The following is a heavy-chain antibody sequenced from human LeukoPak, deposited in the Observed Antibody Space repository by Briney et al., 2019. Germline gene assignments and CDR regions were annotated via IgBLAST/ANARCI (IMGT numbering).Heavy chain of an antibody. CDR2: INPNSGGT. V-gene: IGHV1-2*02. J-gene: IGHJ5*02. CDR1: GYTFTGYY. D-gene: IGHD3-22*01. Sequence: ASVKVSCKASGYTFTGYYMHWVRQAPGQGLEWMGWINPNSGGTNYAQKFQGRVTITRNTSISTAYIELSSLRSEDTAVYYCARATSSGYYMGFDPWGQGTLVTVSS. CDR3: ARATSSGYYMGFDP.